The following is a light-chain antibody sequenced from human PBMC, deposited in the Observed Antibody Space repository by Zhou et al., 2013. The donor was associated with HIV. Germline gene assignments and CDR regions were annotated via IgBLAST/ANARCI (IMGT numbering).Light chain of an antibody. J-gene: IGKJ1*01. CDR1: QSISRN. CDR3: QQSYTTPWT. CDR2: GAS. V-gene: IGKV1-39*01. Sequence: DIQMTQSPSSLSASVGDRVTITCRASQSISRNLNWYQQKPGKAPNLLIYGASSLQSGVPSRFSGSGSGTHFTLTISSLQPDDFAIYYCQQSYTTPWTFGQGTKVEI.